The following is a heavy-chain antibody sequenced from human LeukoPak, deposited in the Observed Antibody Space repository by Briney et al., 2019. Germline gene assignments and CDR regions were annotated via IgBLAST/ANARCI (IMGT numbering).Heavy chain of an antibody. CDR2: ISGNGGST. CDR1: GFTFSRYP. V-gene: IGHV3-64D*09. J-gene: IGHJ4*02. D-gene: IGHD3-3*01. Sequence: GGSLRLSCSASGFTFSRYPMHWVRQAPGKGLEYVSAISGNGGSTYYADSVKGRFTISRDYSKNTLYLQMSSLRTEDTAIYYCVKAQYDFWSGLDYWGQGTLVTVSS. CDR3: VKAQYDFWSGLDY.